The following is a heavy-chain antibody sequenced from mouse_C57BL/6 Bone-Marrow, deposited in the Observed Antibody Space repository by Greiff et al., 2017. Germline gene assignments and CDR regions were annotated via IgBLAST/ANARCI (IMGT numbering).Heavy chain of an antibody. CDR2: IDPSDSYT. J-gene: IGHJ2*01. D-gene: IGHD3-2*02. Sequence: VQLQQPGAELVKPGASVKLSCKASGYTFTSYWMQWVKQRPGQGLEWIGEIDPSDSYTNYNQKFKGKATLTVDTSSSTAYMQLSSLTSEDSAVYYCASQLRLRDFGYGGKGTTLTVAS. CDR3: ASQLRLRDFGY. CDR1: GYTFTSYW. V-gene: IGHV1-50*01.